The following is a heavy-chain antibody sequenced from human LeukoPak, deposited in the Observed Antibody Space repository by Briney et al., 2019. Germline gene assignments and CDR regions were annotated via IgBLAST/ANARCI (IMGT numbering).Heavy chain of an antibody. CDR3: AKVGKSTMTRPTIFDY. J-gene: IGHJ4*02. V-gene: IGHV3-23*01. D-gene: IGHD3-22*01. Sequence: GGSLRLSCAASGLTFRSYAMSWVREAPGKGVEWVSAISGGGGSTYYADSVKGRLTISRDNSKNRLYLQMNSLRVEDTAVYYCAKVGKSTMTRPTIFDYWGQGTLVTVSS. CDR1: GLTFRSYA. CDR2: ISGGGGST.